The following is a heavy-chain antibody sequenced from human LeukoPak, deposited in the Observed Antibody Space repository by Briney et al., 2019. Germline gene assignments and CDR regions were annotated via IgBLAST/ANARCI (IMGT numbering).Heavy chain of an antibody. CDR2: ISSSSSTI. V-gene: IGHV3-48*01. D-gene: IGHD2-8*01. CDR3: ARDFTSGLYPFDY. Sequence: GGSLRLSCAASGFTFSSYSMNWVRQAPGKGLEWVSYISSSSSTIYYADSVKGRFTISRDNAKNSLYLQMNSLRAEDTAVYYCARDFTSGLYPFDYWGPGTLVTVSS. CDR1: GFTFSSYS. J-gene: IGHJ4*02.